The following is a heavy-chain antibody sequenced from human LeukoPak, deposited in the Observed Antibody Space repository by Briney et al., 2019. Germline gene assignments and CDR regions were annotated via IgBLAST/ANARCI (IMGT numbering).Heavy chain of an antibody. D-gene: IGHD3-16*01. CDR2: IKTDGSAT. CDR1: GFTFSSHW. J-gene: IGHJ4*02. V-gene: IGHV3-74*01. Sequence: GGSLRLSCAASGFTFSSHWMTWVRQAPGKGLVWVSHIKTDGSATNYADSVKGRFTISRDNARNTLYLQMNSLRAEDTAVYYCARELGTTWDYWGQGTLVTVSS. CDR3: ARELGTTWDY.